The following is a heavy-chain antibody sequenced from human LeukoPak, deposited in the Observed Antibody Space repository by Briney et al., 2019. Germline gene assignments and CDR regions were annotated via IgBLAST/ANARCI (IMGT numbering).Heavy chain of an antibody. CDR1: GYTFTGYY. D-gene: IGHD5-18*01. J-gene: IGHJ5*02. Sequence: ASVKVSCKASGYTFTGYYMHWVRQAPGQGLEWMGWINPNSGGTNYAQKLQGRVTMTRDTSISTAYMELSRLRSDDTAVYYCAREGGYSYGRNWFDPWGQGTLVTVSS. V-gene: IGHV1-2*02. CDR2: INPNSGGT. CDR3: AREGGYSYGRNWFDP.